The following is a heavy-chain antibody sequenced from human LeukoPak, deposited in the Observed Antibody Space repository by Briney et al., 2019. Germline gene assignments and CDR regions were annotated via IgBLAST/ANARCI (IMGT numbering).Heavy chain of an antibody. CDR3: ARDPRGDLWRTFFDY. CDR1: GFTFSSYW. Sequence: PGGSLRLSCAASGFTFSSYWMSWVRQAPGKGLEWVANIKQDGSEKYYVDSVKGRFTISRDNAKNSLYLQMNSLRAEDTAVYYCARDPRGDLWRTFFDYWGQGTLVTVSS. J-gene: IGHJ4*02. V-gene: IGHV3-7*01. CDR2: IKQDGSEK. D-gene: IGHD2/OR15-2a*01.